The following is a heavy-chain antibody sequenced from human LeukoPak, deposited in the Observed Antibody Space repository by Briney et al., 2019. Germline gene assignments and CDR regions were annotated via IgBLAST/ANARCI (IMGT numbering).Heavy chain of an antibody. CDR1: GFTFSSYA. CDR3: AKDQPLYCGGGCYSDY. Sequence: GGSLRLSCTASGFTFSSYAMSWVRQAPGKGLEWVSAISGSGGSTYYADSVKGRFTISRDNSKNTLYLQMNSLRAEDTAVYYCAKDQPLYCGGGCYSDYWGQGTLVTVSS. CDR2: ISGSGGST. J-gene: IGHJ4*02. V-gene: IGHV3-23*01. D-gene: IGHD2-21*02.